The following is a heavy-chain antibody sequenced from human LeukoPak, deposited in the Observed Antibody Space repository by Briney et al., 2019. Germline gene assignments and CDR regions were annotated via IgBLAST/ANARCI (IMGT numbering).Heavy chain of an antibody. Sequence: SGGSLRLSCAASGFTFSSYGMHWVRHAPGKGLEWVAFIRYDGSNKYYADSVKGRLTISRDNSKNTLYLQMNSLRAEDTAVYYCAKEPYSNYVVYYFDYWGQGTLVTVSS. J-gene: IGHJ4*02. CDR2: IRYDGSNK. D-gene: IGHD4-11*01. V-gene: IGHV3-30*02. CDR1: GFTFSSYG. CDR3: AKEPYSNYVVYYFDY.